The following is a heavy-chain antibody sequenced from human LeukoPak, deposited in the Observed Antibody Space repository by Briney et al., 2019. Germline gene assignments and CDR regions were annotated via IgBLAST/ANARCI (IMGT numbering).Heavy chain of an antibody. D-gene: IGHD3-3*01. V-gene: IGHV1-69*04. Sequence: SVKVSCKASGYTFTSYAISWVRQAPGQGLEWMGRIIPILGIANYAQKFQGRVTITADKSTSTAYMELSSLRSEDTAVYYCARDLSGVRFLEWPPGVWGQGTTVTVSS. CDR1: GYTFTSYA. CDR3: ARDLSGVRFLEWPPGV. CDR2: IIPILGIA. J-gene: IGHJ6*02.